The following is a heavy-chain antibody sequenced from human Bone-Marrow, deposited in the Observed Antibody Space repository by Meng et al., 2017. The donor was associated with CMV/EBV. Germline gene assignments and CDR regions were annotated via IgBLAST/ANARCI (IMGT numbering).Heavy chain of an antibody. D-gene: IGHD2-2*01. CDR2: IWYDGSNK. J-gene: IGHJ4*02. CDR3: AKDRSRVVVVPAAMRD. V-gene: IGHV3-33*06. CDR1: FTFSSYG. Sequence: FTFSSYGIPCVRQTPGEGLEWVAVIWYDGSNKYYADSVKGRFTISRDNSKNTLYLQMNSLRAEDTAVYYCAKDRSRVVVVPAAMRDWGQGTLVTVSS.